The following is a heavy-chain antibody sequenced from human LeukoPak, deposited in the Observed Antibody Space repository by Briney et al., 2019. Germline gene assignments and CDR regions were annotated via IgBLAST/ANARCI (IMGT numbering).Heavy chain of an antibody. CDR1: GYTFNTCG. CDR2: IGTENAYT. Sequence: ASVKVSCKASGYTFNTCGISWVRQAPGQGLEWMGWIGTENAYTIYAEKFQGRVTLTTDTSTTTVHMELRSLRSDDTAVYYCARDRERGFDYWGQGSLVTVSS. D-gene: IGHD5-24*01. CDR3: ARDRERGFDY. J-gene: IGHJ4*02. V-gene: IGHV1-18*01.